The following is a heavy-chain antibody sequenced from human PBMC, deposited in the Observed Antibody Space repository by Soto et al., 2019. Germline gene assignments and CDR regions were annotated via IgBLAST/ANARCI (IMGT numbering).Heavy chain of an antibody. CDR3: ATRYCSGGSCYSKWFDP. J-gene: IGHJ5*02. Sequence: QVQLQQWGAGLLKPSETLSLTCAVYGGSFSGYYWSWIRQPPGKGLEWIGEINHSGSTNYNPSLKSRVTISVDTSKNQFSLKLSSVTAADTAVYYCATRYCSGGSCYSKWFDPWGQGTLVTVSS. V-gene: IGHV4-34*01. D-gene: IGHD2-15*01. CDR2: INHSGST. CDR1: GGSFSGYY.